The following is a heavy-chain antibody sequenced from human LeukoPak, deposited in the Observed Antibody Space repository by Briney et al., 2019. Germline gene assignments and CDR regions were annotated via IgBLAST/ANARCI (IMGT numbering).Heavy chain of an antibody. V-gene: IGHV4-34*01. Sequence: SETLSLTCAVYGGSFSGYYWSWIRQPPGKGLEWIGEINHSGNTNYNTSLKSRVTISVDTSKNQFSLKLSSVTAADTAVYYCARESQDIVVVVAATPRWFDPWGQGTLVTVSS. J-gene: IGHJ5*02. CDR3: ARESQDIVVVVAATPRWFDP. D-gene: IGHD2-15*01. CDR1: GGSFSGYY. CDR2: INHSGNT.